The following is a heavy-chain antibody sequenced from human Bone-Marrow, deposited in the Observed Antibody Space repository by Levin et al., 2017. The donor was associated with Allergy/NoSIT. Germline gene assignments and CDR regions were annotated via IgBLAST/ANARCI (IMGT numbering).Heavy chain of an antibody. CDR2: IWYDGSHK. J-gene: IGHJ4*02. CDR3: TRDRGEWGQFYFDY. D-gene: IGHD1-26*01. Sequence: GGSLRLSCAASGFTFSAFGMHWVRQAPGRGLEWVAVIWYDGSHKFYADSVKGRFTISRDNSKNTLYLQMNSLIAEDTAVYYCTRDRGEWGQFYFDYWGQGILVTVSS. CDR1: GFTFSAFG. V-gene: IGHV3-33*01.